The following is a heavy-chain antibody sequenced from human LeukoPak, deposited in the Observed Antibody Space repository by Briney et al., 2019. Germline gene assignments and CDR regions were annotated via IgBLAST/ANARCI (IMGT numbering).Heavy chain of an antibody. CDR1: GYTFTSYA. CDR3: ARGVATNRYYFDY. Sequence: ASVKVSCKASGYTFTSYAMHWVRQAPGQRLEWMGWINAGNGNTKYSQKFQGRVTITRDTSASTAYMELSSLRSEDTAVYSCARGVATNRYYFDYWGQGTLITVSS. J-gene: IGHJ4*02. V-gene: IGHV1-3*01. CDR2: INAGNGNT. D-gene: IGHD5-12*01.